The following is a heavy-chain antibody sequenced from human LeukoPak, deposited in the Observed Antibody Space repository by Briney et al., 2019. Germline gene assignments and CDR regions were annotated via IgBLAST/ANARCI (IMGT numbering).Heavy chain of an antibody. CDR1: GFTFSNYC. J-gene: IGHJ4*02. Sequence: GGSLRHSCATSGFTFSNYCMNWVRQAPGKGLEWVAIIKQDGGDKYYVDSVKGRFTISRDNAKNSLYLQMNSLRAEDTAVYYCVRPRDASGSYRSFVHWGQGTLVTVSS. V-gene: IGHV3-7*01. CDR2: IKQDGGDK. CDR3: VRPRDASGSYRSFVH. D-gene: IGHD3-22*01.